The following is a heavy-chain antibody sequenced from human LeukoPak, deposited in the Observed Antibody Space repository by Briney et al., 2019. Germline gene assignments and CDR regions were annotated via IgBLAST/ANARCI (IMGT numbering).Heavy chain of an antibody. D-gene: IGHD2-21*02. J-gene: IGHJ4*02. V-gene: IGHV3-9*01. Sequence: GGSLRLSCAASGFTFDDYAMHWVRQAPGKGLEWVSGISWNSGSIGYADSVKGRFTISRDTSKNTLYLQIDSLTTDDTAIYYCARRTITAGGDCLDYWGQGTLITVSS. CDR3: ARRTITAGGDCLDY. CDR1: GFTFDDYA. CDR2: ISWNSGSI.